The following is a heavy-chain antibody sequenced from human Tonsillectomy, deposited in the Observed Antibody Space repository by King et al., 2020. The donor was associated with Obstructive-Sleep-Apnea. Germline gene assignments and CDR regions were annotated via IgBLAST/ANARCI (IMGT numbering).Heavy chain of an antibody. D-gene: IGHD1-1*01. CDR2: MNPNSGNT. J-gene: IGHJ3*02. V-gene: IGHV1-8*01. CDR1: GYTFTSYD. Sequence: QLVQSGAEVKKPGASVKVSCKASGYTFTSYDINWVRQATGQGLEWMGWMNPNSGNTGFAQKFQGRVTMTRHTSISTAYMELSSLRSEDTAVYYCARSTTGTNDDAFDMWGQGTMVTVSS. CDR3: ARSTTGTNDDAFDM.